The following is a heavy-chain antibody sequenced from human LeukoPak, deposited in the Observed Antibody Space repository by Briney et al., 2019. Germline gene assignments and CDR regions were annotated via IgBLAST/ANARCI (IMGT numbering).Heavy chain of an antibody. D-gene: IGHD2-2*01. V-gene: IGHV3-7*01. CDR1: GFPFSSDW. CDR3: ARRYCSSTSCHLDY. J-gene: IGHJ4*02. CDR2: IKQDGNEK. Sequence: GGSLRLSCVASGFPFSSDWMSWVRQAPGKGLEWVANIKQDGNEKYYVDSVKGRFTISRDNAKNSLYLQMNSLGAEDTAVYYCARRYCSSTSCHLDYWGQGTLVTVSS.